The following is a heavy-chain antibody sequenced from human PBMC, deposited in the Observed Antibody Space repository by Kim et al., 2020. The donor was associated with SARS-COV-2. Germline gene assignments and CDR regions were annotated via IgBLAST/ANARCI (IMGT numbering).Heavy chain of an antibody. V-gene: IGHV5-10-1*01. CDR3: ARHSGYLINNYYYYYGMDV. D-gene: IGHD5-12*01. CDR1: GYSFTSYW. Sequence: GESLKISCKGSGYSFTSYWISWVRQMPGKGLEWMGRIDPSDSYTNYSPSFQGHVTISADKSISTAYLQWSSLKASDTAMYYCARHSGYLINNYYYYYGMDVWGQGTTVTVSS. CDR2: IDPSDSYT. J-gene: IGHJ6*02.